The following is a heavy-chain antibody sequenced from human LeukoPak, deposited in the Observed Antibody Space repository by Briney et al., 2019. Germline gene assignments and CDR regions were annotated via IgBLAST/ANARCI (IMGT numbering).Heavy chain of an antibody. CDR1: GYTFTSYA. J-gene: IGHJ6*02. Sequence: ASVKVSCKASGYTFTSYAISWVRQAPGQGLEWMGWISAYNGQTNYAQKLQGRVTMTTDTSTSTAYLGLRSLRSDDTAVYYCARDNFWSDYTYGMDVWGQGTTVTVSS. D-gene: IGHD3-3*01. V-gene: IGHV1-18*01. CDR3: ARDNFWSDYTYGMDV. CDR2: ISAYNGQT.